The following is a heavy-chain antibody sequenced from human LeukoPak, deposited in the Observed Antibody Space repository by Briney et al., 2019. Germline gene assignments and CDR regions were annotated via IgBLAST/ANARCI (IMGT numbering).Heavy chain of an antibody. Sequence: VQPGGSLRLSCAASGFTFSIYWMHWVRQPPGKGLVRVSRINSDGSSTSYADSVKGRFTISRDNAKNTLYLQMNSLKVEDTALYYCARDAPGNTALDYWGQGSLVTVSS. CDR2: INSDGSST. V-gene: IGHV3-74*01. J-gene: IGHJ4*02. CDR1: GFTFSIYW. CDR3: ARDAPGNTALDY. D-gene: IGHD5-18*01.